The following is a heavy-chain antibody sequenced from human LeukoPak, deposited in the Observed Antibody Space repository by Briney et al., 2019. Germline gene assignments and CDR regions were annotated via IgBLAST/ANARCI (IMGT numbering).Heavy chain of an antibody. CDR3: VRGGTYWTVS. V-gene: IGHV3-7*01. CDR2: IKPGGREK. CDR1: GFVSSASY. J-gene: IGHJ5*01. Sequence: GGSLRLSCAASGFVSSASYMSWVRKARGKGLEWVAPIKPGGREKCHVHSVSGRFTISRDNTNDSLVRRRNSRRVDDTAVYYCVRGGTYWTVSWGQGTLVNVS.